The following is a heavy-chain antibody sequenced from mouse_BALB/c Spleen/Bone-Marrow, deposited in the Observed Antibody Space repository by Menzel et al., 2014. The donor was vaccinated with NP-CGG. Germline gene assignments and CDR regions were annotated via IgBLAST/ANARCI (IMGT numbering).Heavy chain of an antibody. J-gene: IGHJ2*01. CDR3: ARLYYYGLQDY. D-gene: IGHD1-1*01. CDR2: INPDSSTI. Sequence: EVKVEESGGGLVQPGGSLKLSCAASGFDFSRYWMSWVRQAPGKGLERIGEINPDSSTINYTPSLKDKFIISRDNAKNTLYLQMSKVRSEDTALYYCARLYYYGLQDYWGQGTTLTVSS. V-gene: IGHV4-1*02. CDR1: GFDFSRYW.